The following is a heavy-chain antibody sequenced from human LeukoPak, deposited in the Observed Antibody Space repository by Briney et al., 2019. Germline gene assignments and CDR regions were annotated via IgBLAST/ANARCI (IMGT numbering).Heavy chain of an antibody. D-gene: IGHD5-24*01. V-gene: IGHV3-74*01. Sequence: GGSLRLSCAASGFTFSNYWMHWVRQLPVPGKGLVWVSRISSDGHSTRYASSVKGRFTISRDSSKNTVSLQMNSLRAEDTAIYFCARVPPPFTMYYMDVWGKGTPVIVSS. CDR3: ARVPPPFTMYYMDV. J-gene: IGHJ6*03. CDR1: GFTFSNYW. CDR2: ISSDGHST.